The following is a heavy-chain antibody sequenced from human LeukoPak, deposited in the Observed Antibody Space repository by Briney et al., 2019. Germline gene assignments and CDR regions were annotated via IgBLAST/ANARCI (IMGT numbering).Heavy chain of an antibody. V-gene: IGHV1-18*01. CDR3: ARGPPLYSGSYSPGGDWFDP. CDR2: ISAYNGNT. Sequence: GASVKVSCKASGYTFTSYGISWVRQAPGQGLEWMGWISAYNGNTNYAQKFQGRVTMTRNTSISTAYMELSSLRSEDTAVYYCARGPPLYSGSYSPGGDWFDPWGQGTLVTVSS. D-gene: IGHD1-26*01. CDR1: GYTFTSYG. J-gene: IGHJ5*02.